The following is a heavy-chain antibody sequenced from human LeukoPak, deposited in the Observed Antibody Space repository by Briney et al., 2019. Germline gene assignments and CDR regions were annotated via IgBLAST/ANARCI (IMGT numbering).Heavy chain of an antibody. CDR1: GGSISSSSYY. CDR3: ARLQGYYYDSSGYHFDY. V-gene: IGHV4-39*01. D-gene: IGHD3-22*01. Sequence: PSETLSPICTVSGGSISSSSYYWGWIRQPPGKGLEWIGRIYYSGSTYYNPSLKSRVTISVDTSKNQFSLKLSSVTAADTAVYYCARLQGYYYDSSGYHFDYWGQGTLVTISS. CDR2: IYYSGST. J-gene: IGHJ4*02.